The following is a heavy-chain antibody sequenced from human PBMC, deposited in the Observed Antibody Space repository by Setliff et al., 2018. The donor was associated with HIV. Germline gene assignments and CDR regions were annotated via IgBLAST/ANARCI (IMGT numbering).Heavy chain of an antibody. CDR3: AREAVDDYARYFDY. D-gene: IGHD4-17*01. J-gene: IGHJ4*02. Sequence: GASVKVSCKASGGTFSSRAISWVRQAPGQGLEWMGGIIPIFGTANYAQKFQGRVTITADESTSTAYMELSSLRSEDTAVYYCAREAVDDYARYFDYWGQGSLVTVSS. CDR1: GGTFSSRA. CDR2: IIPIFGTA. V-gene: IGHV1-69*13.